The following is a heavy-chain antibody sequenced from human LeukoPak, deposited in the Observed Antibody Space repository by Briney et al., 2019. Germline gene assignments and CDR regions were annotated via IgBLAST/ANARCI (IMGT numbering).Heavy chain of an antibody. CDR3: ARGVLRFLEWLSPSYYYYMDV. CDR1: GGSISSSSYY. V-gene: IGHV4-39*07. J-gene: IGHJ6*03. Sequence: SETLSLTCTVSGGSISSSSYYWGWIRQPPGKGLEWIGRIYYSGSTYYNPSLKSRVTISVDTSKNQFSLKLSSVTAADTAVYYCARGVLRFLEWLSPSYYYYMDVWGKGTTVTVSS. D-gene: IGHD3-3*01. CDR2: IYYSGST.